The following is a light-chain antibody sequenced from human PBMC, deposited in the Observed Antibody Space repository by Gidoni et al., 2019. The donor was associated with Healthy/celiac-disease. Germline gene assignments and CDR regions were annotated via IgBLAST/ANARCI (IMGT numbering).Light chain of an antibody. Sequence: DTQMTQSPSSLSASVGDRVTITCRASKSISSYLNWYQQKPGKAPKLLMYAASSLQSGVPSRFSGSGSGTDFTLTISSLQPEDCATYYCQQSYSTTWTFGQGTKVEIK. CDR3: QQSYSTTWT. V-gene: IGKV1-39*01. CDR2: AAS. J-gene: IGKJ1*01. CDR1: KSISSY.